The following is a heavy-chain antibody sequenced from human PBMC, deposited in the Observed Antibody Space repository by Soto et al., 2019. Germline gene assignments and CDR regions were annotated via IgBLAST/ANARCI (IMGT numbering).Heavy chain of an antibody. D-gene: IGHD1-7*01. CDR2: TYYRSKWYN. Sequence: PWQTLSLTCAISGDSVSSNSAAWNWIRQYPSRGLEWLGRTYYRSKWYNDYAVSVKSRITINPDTSKNQFSLQLNSVTPEDTAVYYCARAKAPVGITGTRQAFDIWGQGTMVTVSS. J-gene: IGHJ3*02. CDR3: ARAKAPVGITGTRQAFDI. CDR1: GDSVSSNSAA. V-gene: IGHV6-1*01.